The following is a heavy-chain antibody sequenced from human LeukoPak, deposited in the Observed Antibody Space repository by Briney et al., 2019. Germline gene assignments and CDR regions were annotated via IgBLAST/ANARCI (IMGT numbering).Heavy chain of an antibody. V-gene: IGHV3-48*01. J-gene: IGHJ5*02. CDR3: ARATQPGFDP. Sequence: GGSLRLSCGASGLTFSTYSMNWVRQAPGKGLEWVSYISSDSGARYYADSVKGRYTISRDNAKNSLYLQMNSLRAEDTAVYYCARATQPGFDPWGQGTLVTVSS. CDR1: GLTFSTYS. CDR2: ISSDSGAR. D-gene: IGHD2-15*01.